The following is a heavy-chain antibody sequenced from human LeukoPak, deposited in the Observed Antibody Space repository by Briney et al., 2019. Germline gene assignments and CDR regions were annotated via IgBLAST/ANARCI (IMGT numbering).Heavy chain of an antibody. CDR3: ARLTLYYYYMDV. Sequence: SETLSLTCTVSGGSISSYYWGWIRQPPGKGLKWIGYIYTSGSTNYNPSLKSRVTISVDTSKNPFSLKLSSVTAADTAVYYCARLTLYYYYMDVWGKGTTVTVSS. CDR2: IYTSGST. D-gene: IGHD3-16*01. V-gene: IGHV4-4*09. CDR1: GGSISSYY. J-gene: IGHJ6*03.